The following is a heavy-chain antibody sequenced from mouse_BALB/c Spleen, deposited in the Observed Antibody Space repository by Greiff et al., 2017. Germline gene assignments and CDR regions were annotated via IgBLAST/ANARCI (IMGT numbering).Heavy chain of an antibody. CDR2: ISYDGSN. J-gene: IGHJ1*01. V-gene: IGHV3-6*02. Sequence: EVQLQQSGPGLVKPSQSLSLTCSVTGYSITSGYYWNWIRQFPGNKLEWMGYISYDGSNNYNPSLKNRISITRDTSKNQFFLKLNSVTTEDTATYYCARNPVTTVVARYWYFDVWGAGTTVTVSS. CDR3: ARNPVTTVVARYWYFDV. CDR1: GYSITSGYY. D-gene: IGHD1-1*01.